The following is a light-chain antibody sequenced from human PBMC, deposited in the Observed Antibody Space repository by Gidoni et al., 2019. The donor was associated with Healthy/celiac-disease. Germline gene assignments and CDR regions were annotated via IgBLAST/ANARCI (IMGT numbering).Light chain of an antibody. V-gene: IGKV1-33*01. CDR3: QQYDNLPLT. Sequence: DIQMTQSPSSLSASVGDRVTITFKASQDISNYLNWYQQKPGKAPKLLIYDASNLETGVPSRFSGSGSVTDFTFTISSLQHEDIATYYCQQYDNLPLTFGGGTKVEI. CDR1: QDISNY. CDR2: DAS. J-gene: IGKJ4*01.